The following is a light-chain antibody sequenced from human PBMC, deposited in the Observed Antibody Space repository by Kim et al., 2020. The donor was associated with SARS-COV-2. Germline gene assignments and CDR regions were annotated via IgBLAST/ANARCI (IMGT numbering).Light chain of an antibody. CDR3: QAWDSSTEV. CDR2: QDS. CDR1: KLGDKY. Sequence: SYELTHPPSVSVSPGQTASITCSGDKLGDKYACWYQQNPGQSPLLVIYQDSKRPSVIPERFSGSNSGNTATLTIRGTQAMDEADYYCQAWDSSTEVFGGG. V-gene: IGLV3-1*01. J-gene: IGLJ2*01.